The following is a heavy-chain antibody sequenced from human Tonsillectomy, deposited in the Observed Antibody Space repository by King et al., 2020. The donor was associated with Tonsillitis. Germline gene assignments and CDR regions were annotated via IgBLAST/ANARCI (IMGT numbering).Heavy chain of an antibody. CDR3: ARDRPIFGGWYFDL. J-gene: IGHJ2*01. CDR1: GGSISIGGYY. V-gene: IGHV4-31*03. Sequence: QLQESGPGLVKPSQTLSLTCTVSGGSISIGGYYWSWIGQHPGTGLEWIGYSYYSGCTYYNPSLKSRVTISVDTSKNQFSLKLRSVTAADTAVYYCARDRPIFGGWYFDLWGRGTLVTVSS. D-gene: IGHD3-10*01. CDR2: SYYSGCT.